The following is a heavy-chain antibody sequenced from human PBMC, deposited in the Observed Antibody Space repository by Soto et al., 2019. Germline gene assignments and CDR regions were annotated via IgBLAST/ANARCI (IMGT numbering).Heavy chain of an antibody. CDR1: GDYIHVGGYY. V-gene: IGHV4-30-4*01. CDR3: GRDLTSNASCIDP. Sequence: QVQLQESGPGLVKPSQTLSLTCSVSGDYIHVGGYYWTWIRQRPGKVLEWMGYINYTGKTYYNPSRGSRRTMSVDRSKTQFSLRLTSVTAADTAVYFCGRDLTSNASCIDPWGQGPMVTVSS. CDR2: INYTGKT. D-gene: IGHD2-2*01. J-gene: IGHJ5*02.